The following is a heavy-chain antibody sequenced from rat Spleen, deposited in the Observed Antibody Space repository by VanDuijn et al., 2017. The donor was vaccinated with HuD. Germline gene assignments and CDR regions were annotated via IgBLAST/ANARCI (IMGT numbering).Heavy chain of an antibody. Sequence: EVQLVESGGGLVQPGRSMKLSCAALGFTFSNYYMAWVRQAPTKGLEWVAYISPSGGSTYYRDSVKGRFTISRDNAKSTLYLQMDSLRSEDTATYYCARDGTTEYAYYFDYWGQGVMVTVSS. V-gene: IGHV5-25*01. D-gene: IGHD1-11*01. CDR2: ISPSGGST. J-gene: IGHJ2*01. CDR3: ARDGTTEYAYYFDY. CDR1: GFTFSNYY.